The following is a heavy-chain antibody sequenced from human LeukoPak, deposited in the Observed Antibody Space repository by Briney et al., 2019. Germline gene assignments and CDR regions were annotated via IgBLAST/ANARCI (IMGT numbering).Heavy chain of an antibody. CDR2: ISSSSAYI. D-gene: IGHD3-10*01. CDR1: EFTFSSYN. CDR3: TKDWWFGESWVFQH. V-gene: IGHV3-21*01. Sequence: GGSLRLSCAASEFTFSSYNMNWVRQAPGKGPEWVSSISSSSAYIYYADSVKGRFTISRDNAKNSLYLQMNSLRAEDTAVYYCTKDWWFGESWVFQHWGQGTLVTVSS. J-gene: IGHJ1*01.